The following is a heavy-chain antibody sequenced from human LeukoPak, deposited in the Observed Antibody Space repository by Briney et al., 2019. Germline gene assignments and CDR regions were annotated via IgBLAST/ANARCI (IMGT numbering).Heavy chain of an antibody. Sequence: GGSLRLSCAASGFTFSSYGMHWVRQAPGKGLEWVAVIWYDGSNKYYADSVKSRFTISRDNSKNTLYLQMNSLRAEDTAVYYCARDLAARGTLPDYWGQGTLVTVSS. V-gene: IGHV3-33*01. CDR2: IWYDGSNK. D-gene: IGHD1-1*01. CDR1: GFTFSSYG. J-gene: IGHJ4*02. CDR3: ARDLAARGTLPDY.